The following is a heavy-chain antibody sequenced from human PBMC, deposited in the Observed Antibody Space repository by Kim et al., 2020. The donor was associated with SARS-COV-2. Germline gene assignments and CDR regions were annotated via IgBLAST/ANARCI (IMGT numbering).Heavy chain of an antibody. D-gene: IGHD3-10*01. Sequence: ASVKVSCKASGYTFTSYYMHWVRQAPGQGLEWMGIINPSGGSTSYAQKFQGRVTMTRDTSTSTVYMELSSLRSEDTAVYYCARSLRGIFGNIRIVSAAPPPGGYWGQGTLVTVSS. V-gene: IGHV1-46*01. CDR1: GYTFTSYY. CDR2: INPSGGST. CDR3: ARSLRGIFGNIRIVSAAPPPGGY. J-gene: IGHJ4*02.